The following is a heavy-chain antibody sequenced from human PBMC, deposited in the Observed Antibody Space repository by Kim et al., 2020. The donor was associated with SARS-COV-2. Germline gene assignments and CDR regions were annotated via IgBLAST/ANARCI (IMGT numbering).Heavy chain of an antibody. V-gene: IGHV4-59*12. D-gene: IGHD2-8*01. CDR1: GFSFSNNY. J-gene: IGHJ5*02. CDR3: ARGWAQGCFDT. Sequence: SETLSLTCTVSGFSFSNNYWSWIRQPPGKGLEWIGYIYHTGNTNYNSSPKSRLTMSIDMSKSQFSLKLISVTAADTAVYYCARGWAQGCFDTWGQGTL. CDR2: IYHTGNT.